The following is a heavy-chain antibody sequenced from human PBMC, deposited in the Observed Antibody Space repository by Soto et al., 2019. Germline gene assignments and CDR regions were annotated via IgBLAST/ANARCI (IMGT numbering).Heavy chain of an antibody. CDR2: IIPIFGTA. CDR3: ARDEVASSGWSHGIV. J-gene: IGHJ3*01. CDR1: GGTFSSYA. Sequence: QVQLVQSGAEVKKPGSSVKVSCKASGGTFSSYAISWVRQAPGQGLEWMGGIIPIFGTANYAQKFQGRVTITADESTSTDYMELSSLRSEDTAVYYCARDEVASSGWSHGIVWGQGTMVTVSS. D-gene: IGHD6-19*01. V-gene: IGHV1-69*12.